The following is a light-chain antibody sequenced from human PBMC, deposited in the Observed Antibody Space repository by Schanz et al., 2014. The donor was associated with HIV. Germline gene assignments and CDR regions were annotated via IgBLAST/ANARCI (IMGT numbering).Light chain of an antibody. V-gene: IGLV1-47*01. CDR3: AAWDDSLSGWV. J-gene: IGLJ3*02. CDR1: SSNIGSNS. Sequence: QSVLTQPPSASVTPGQSVTISCSGGSSNIGSNSVYWYQQLSGTAPKLLIYKTSQRPSGVPDRFSGSKSGTSASLAISGLRSDDEAEFYCAAWDDSLSGWVFGGGTKLTVL. CDR2: KTS.